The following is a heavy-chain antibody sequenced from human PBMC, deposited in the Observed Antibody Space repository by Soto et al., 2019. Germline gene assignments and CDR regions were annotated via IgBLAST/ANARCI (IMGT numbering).Heavy chain of an antibody. CDR2: TYYRSKWYN. J-gene: IGHJ6*02. CDR3: AREPSGYDLGYYYYGMDV. D-gene: IGHD5-12*01. Sequence: SQTLSLTCAISGDSVSSNSAAWNCIRQSPSRGLEWLGRTYYRSKWYNDYAVSVKSRITINPDTSKNQFSLQLNSVTPEDTAVYYCAREPSGYDLGYYYYGMDVWGQGTTVTVSS. V-gene: IGHV6-1*01. CDR1: GDSVSSNSAA.